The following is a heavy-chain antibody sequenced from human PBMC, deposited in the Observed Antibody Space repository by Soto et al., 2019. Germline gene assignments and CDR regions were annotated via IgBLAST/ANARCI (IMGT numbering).Heavy chain of an antibody. CDR1: GGSISSSSYY. D-gene: IGHD3-3*01. J-gene: IGHJ4*02. V-gene: IGHV4-39*01. CDR3: ARKGNRYDFWSGYRPGYFDY. Sequence: QLQLQESGPGLVKPSETLSLTCTVSGGSISSSSYYWGWIRQPPGKGLEWIGSIYYSGSTYYNPSLKSRVPIPVDTSKNQFSLKLSPVTAADTAVYYGARKGNRYDFWSGYRPGYFDYWGQGTLVTVSS. CDR2: IYYSGST.